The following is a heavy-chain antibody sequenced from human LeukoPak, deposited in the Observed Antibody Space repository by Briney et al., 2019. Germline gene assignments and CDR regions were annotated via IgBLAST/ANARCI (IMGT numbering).Heavy chain of an antibody. CDR1: GFTVSNNH. Sequence: PGGSLTLSCAASGFTVSNNHMNWLRRAPGKGLEWVSLIYGGGSKNYADSVKGRFTISRDTSKNTLYLQMNSLRVEDTAVYYCAKGSRPGSSGYPNLDAWGQGTLVTVSA. V-gene: IGHV3-53*01. D-gene: IGHD3-22*01. CDR3: AKGSRPGSSGYPNLDA. CDR2: IYGGGSK. J-gene: IGHJ5*02.